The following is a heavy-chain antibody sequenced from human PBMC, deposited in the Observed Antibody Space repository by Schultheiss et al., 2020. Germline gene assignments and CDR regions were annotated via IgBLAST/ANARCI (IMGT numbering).Heavy chain of an antibody. CDR1: GFTFSSYE. CDR2: ISWNSGSI. V-gene: IGHV3-9*01. J-gene: IGHJ2*01. D-gene: IGHD4-17*01. CDR3: AKGKGPRYGDYRYFDL. Sequence: GGSLRLSCAASGFTFSSYEMNWVRQAPGKGLEWVSGISWNSGSIGYADSVKGRFTISRDNAKNSLYLQMNSLRAEDTALYYCAKGKGPRYGDYRYFDLWGRGTLVTVSS.